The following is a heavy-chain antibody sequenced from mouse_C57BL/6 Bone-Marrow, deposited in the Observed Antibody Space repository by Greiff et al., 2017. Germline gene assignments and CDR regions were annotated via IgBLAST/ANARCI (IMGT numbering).Heavy chain of an antibody. CDR2: INPYNGGT. D-gene: IGHD4-1*01. CDR3: ARTGWDYFDY. Sequence: VLLKQSGPVLVKPGASVKMSCKASGYTFTDYYMNWVKQSHGKSLEWIGVINPYNGGTSYNQKFKGKATLTVDKSSSTAYMELNSLTSEDSAVYYCARTGWDYFDYWGQGTTLTGSS. J-gene: IGHJ2*01. V-gene: IGHV1-19*01. CDR1: GYTFTDYY.